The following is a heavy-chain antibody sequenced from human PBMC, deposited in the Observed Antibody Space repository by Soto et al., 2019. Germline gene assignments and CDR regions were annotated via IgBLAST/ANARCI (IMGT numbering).Heavy chain of an antibody. CDR2: INHSGST. D-gene: IGHD2-2*01. CDR3: AREIVVVPAARRRSHYYMDV. Sequence: PSETLSLTCAVYGGSFSGYYWSWIRQPPGKGLEWTGEINHSGSTNYNPSLKSRVTISVDTSKNQFSLKLSSVTAADTAVYYCAREIVVVPAARRRSHYYMDVWGKGTTVTVSS. CDR1: GGSFSGYY. J-gene: IGHJ6*03. V-gene: IGHV4-34*01.